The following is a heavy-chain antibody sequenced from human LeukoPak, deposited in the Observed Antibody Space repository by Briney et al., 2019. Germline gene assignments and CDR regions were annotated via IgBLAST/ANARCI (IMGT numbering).Heavy chain of an antibody. V-gene: IGHV4-39*07. CDR1: GDSFSTSSYF. J-gene: IGHJ4*02. Sequence: SETLSLTCIVSGDSFSTSSYFWGWIRQPPGQGLEWIGAIYFTGSTYYNPSLKSRVSISEDTSKNRFSLNLTSLTAADTAIYCCARAPYNSKYHITDWGRGTLVTVSS. CDR3: ARAPYNSKYHITD. D-gene: IGHD4-11*01. CDR2: IYFTGST.